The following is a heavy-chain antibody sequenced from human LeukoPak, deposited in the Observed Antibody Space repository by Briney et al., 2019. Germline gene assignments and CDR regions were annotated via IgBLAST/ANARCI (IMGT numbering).Heavy chain of an antibody. Sequence: ASVKVSCKASGYTFTGYYMHWERQAPGQRLEWMGWINPNSGGTNYAQKFQGRVTMTRDTSISTAYMELSRLRSDDTAVYYCARGWFGELFIDYWGQGTLVTVSS. V-gene: IGHV1-2*02. CDR3: ARGWFGELFIDY. J-gene: IGHJ4*02. D-gene: IGHD3-10*01. CDR1: GYTFTGYY. CDR2: INPNSGGT.